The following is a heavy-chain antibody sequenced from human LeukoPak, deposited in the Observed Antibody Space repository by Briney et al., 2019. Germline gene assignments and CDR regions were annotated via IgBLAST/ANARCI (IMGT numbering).Heavy chain of an antibody. D-gene: IGHD2-21*02. CDR1: RFTFSSYS. Sequence: GGSLRLSCAASRFTFSSYSMNWVRQAPGKGLEWVSSISSSGSYIYYADSVKGRFTISRDNAKNSLYLQMNSLRAEGTAVYYCARASTVCGGDCFRSGYFQHWGQGTLVTVSS. CDR3: ARASTVCGGDCFRSGYFQH. J-gene: IGHJ1*01. CDR2: ISSSGSYI. V-gene: IGHV3-21*01.